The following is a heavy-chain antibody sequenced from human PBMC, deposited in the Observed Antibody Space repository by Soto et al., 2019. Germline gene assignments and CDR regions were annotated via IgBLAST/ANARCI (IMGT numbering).Heavy chain of an antibody. Sequence: EVKLLESGGGLVQSGGSLRLSCAGSGFTFGRYALSWVRQAPGKGLEWVSTISSSGGSTWYADSVKGRFTISRDNSGSTVYLQMNDLRAEDTAVYYCAKDVVIRYFDWFDYWGQATLVTVSS. CDR3: AKDVVIRYFDWFDY. V-gene: IGHV3-23*01. CDR2: ISSSGGST. D-gene: IGHD3-9*01. J-gene: IGHJ4*02. CDR1: GFTFGRYA.